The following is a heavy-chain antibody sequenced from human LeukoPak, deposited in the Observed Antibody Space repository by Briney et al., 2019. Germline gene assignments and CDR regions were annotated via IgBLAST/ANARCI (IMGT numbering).Heavy chain of an antibody. J-gene: IGHJ6*04. CDR2: ISWNSGSI. CDR1: GFTFDDYA. Sequence: GGSLRLSCAASGFTFDDYAMHWVRQAPGKGLEWVSGISWNSGSIGYADSVKGRFTISRDNAKNSLYLQMNSLRAEDTAVYYCAELGITMIGGVWGKGTMVTISS. D-gene: IGHD3-10*02. V-gene: IGHV3-9*01. CDR3: AELGITMIGGV.